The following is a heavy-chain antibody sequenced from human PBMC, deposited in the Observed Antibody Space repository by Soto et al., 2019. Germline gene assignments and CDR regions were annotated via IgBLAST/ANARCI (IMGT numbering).Heavy chain of an antibody. CDR2: IFADGTT. J-gene: IGHJ4*01. CDR1: GVSASSNY. Sequence: PGGALRLSWGVSGVSASSNYLSWVRQAPGKGLDWVSVIFADGTTYYVDSVKGRFTISRHNSKNTLYLQMDSLRTEDTAVYYCARGVDRALVGSPHYFDYWGQGTLVTVSS. CDR3: ARGVDRALVGSPHYFDY. V-gene: IGHV3-53*04. D-gene: IGHD5-18*01.